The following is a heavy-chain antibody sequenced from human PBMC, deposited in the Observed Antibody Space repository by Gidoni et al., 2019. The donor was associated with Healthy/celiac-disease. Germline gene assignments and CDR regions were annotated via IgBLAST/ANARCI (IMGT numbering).Heavy chain of an antibody. V-gene: IGHV3-9*01. CDR3: AKDSIPSGYSSSGGFDY. CDR1: GLTFDASP. J-gene: IGHJ4*02. D-gene: IGHD6-19*01. Sequence: EVQLVASGGGLVQPGRSLRLSCAASGLTFDASPMPWVRQAPGKGLAWVSGICWKSGSIGYADSVKGRFTISRDNAKNSLYLQMNSLRAEDTALYYCAKDSIPSGYSSSGGFDYWGQGTLVTVSS. CDR2: ICWKSGSI.